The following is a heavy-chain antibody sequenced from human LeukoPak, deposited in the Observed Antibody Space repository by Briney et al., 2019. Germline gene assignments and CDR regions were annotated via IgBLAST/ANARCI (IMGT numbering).Heavy chain of an antibody. CDR2: ISGSGGST. V-gene: IGHV3-23*01. D-gene: IGHD3-10*02. CDR1: GFTFFDYG. CDR3: AELGITMIGGV. J-gene: IGHJ6*04. Sequence: PGGSLRLSCAASGFTFFDYGMTWVRQAPGKVLDWVSSISGSGGSTYYADSVTGRFTISRDNSKNTVYLQMNSLRAEDTAVYYCAELGITMIGGVWGKGTTVTISS.